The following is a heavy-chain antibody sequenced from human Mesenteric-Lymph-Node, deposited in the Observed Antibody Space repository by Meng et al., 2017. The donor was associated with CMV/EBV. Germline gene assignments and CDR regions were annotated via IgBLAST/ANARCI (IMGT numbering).Heavy chain of an antibody. D-gene: IGHD1-26*01. J-gene: IGHJ4*02. CDR2: INWNGGST. CDR1: GFTFDDYG. Sequence: SGFTFDDYGMSWVRQAPGKGLEWVSGINWNGGSTGYADSVKGRFTISRDNAKNSLYLQMNSLRAEDTALYYCARAGVTLVGANAFDYWGQGTLVTVSS. V-gene: IGHV3-20*03. CDR3: ARAGVTLVGANAFDY.